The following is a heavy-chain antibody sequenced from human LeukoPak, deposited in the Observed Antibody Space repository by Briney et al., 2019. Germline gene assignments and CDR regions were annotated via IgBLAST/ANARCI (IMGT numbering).Heavy chain of an antibody. CDR1: GFTVSSNY. CDR2: IYSGGST. CDR3: ARGWGGSPIAAAGNTQFSDY. V-gene: IGHV3-66*01. Sequence: PGGSLRLSCAASGFTVSSNYMSWVRQAPGKGLEWVSVIYSGGSTYYADSVKGRFTISRDNSKNTLYLQMNSLRAEDTAVYYCARGWGGSPIAAAGNTQFSDYWGQGTLVTVSS. D-gene: IGHD6-13*01. J-gene: IGHJ4*02.